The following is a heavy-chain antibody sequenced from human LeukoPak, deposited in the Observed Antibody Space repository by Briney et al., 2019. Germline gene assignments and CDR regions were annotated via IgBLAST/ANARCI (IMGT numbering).Heavy chain of an antibody. Sequence: SETLSLTCTVSGGSISSYYWSWIPQPPGKGLEWIGSIYHSESTYYNPSLKSRVTISVDTSKNQFSLKLSSVTAADTAVYYCARGVLLWFGEPRNWFDPWGQGTLVTVSS. D-gene: IGHD3-10*01. CDR1: GGSISSYY. V-gene: IGHV4-4*09. CDR2: IYHSEST. CDR3: ARGVLLWFGEPRNWFDP. J-gene: IGHJ5*02.